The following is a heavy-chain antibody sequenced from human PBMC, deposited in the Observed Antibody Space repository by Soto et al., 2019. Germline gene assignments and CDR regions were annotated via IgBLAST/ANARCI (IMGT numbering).Heavy chain of an antibody. CDR3: AREISLQIYYYYYYMDV. Sequence: PGGSLRLSCAASGFTVSSNYMSWVRQAPGKGLEWVSVIYSGGSTYYADSVKGRFTISRDNSKNTLYLQMNSLRAEDTAVYYCAREISLQIYYYYYYMDVWGKGTTVTVSS. CDR1: GFTVSSNY. D-gene: IGHD4-4*01. CDR2: IYSGGST. V-gene: IGHV3-66*01. J-gene: IGHJ6*03.